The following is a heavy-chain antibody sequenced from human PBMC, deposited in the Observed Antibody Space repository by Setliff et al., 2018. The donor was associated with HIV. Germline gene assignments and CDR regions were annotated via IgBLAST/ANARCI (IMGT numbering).Heavy chain of an antibody. D-gene: IGHD1-26*01. J-gene: IGHJ5*02. CDR2: IYFTGDS. CDR1: CGSISTNNFY. V-gene: IGHV4-39*01. CDR3: ARRTFGSGRIDP. Sequence: SETLSLTCTVTCGSISTNNFYWGWIRQPPGKGLQWIGSIYFTGDSYYDPSLKSRVTTSVDTSNNQFSLILSPVTAADTVVYFCARRTFGSGRIDPWGQGTLVTVSS.